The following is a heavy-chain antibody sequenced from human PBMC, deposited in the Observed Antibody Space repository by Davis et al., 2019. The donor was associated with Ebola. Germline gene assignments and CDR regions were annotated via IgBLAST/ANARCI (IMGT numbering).Heavy chain of an antibody. CDR3: ARGTSSGWYEGYYYGMDV. D-gene: IGHD6-19*01. V-gene: IGHV3-74*01. CDR1: GFTFSSYW. Sequence: GESLKISCAASGFTFSSYWMHWVRQAPGKGLVWVSRINSDGSSTSYADSMKGRFTISRDNAKNTLYLQMNSLRAEDTAVYYCARGTSSGWYEGYYYGMDVWGQGTTVTVSS. CDR2: INSDGSST. J-gene: IGHJ6*02.